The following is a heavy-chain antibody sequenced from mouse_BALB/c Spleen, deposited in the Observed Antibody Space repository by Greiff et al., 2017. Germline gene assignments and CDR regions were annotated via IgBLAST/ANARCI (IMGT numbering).Heavy chain of an antibody. CDR1: GYTFTSYW. Sequence: LQQPGSELVRPGASVKLSCKASGYTFTSYWMHWVKQRPGQGLEWIGNIYPGSGSTNYDEKFKSKATLTVDTSSSTAYMQLSSLTSEDSAVYYCTISDGSPAYWGQGTLVTVSA. CDR2: IYPGSGST. V-gene: IGHV1S22*01. CDR3: TISDGSPAY. D-gene: IGHD2-3*01. J-gene: IGHJ3*01.